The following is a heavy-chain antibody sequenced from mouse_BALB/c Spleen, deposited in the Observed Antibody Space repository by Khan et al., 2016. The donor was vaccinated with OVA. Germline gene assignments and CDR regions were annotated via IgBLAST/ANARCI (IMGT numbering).Heavy chain of an antibody. CDR3: TRIYRSDFDY. CDR2: INPHIGET. J-gene: IGHJ2*01. Sequence: EVQLQESGPELVRPGASVKISCKASGYSFTGYFMNWVMQSHGKSLEWIGRINPHIGETFYNQRFKDQATLTVDESSSTAHMELRRLASEDSAVYYCTRIYRSDFDYWGQGTTLTVSS. V-gene: IGHV1-20*02. D-gene: IGHD1-1*01. CDR1: GYSFTGYF.